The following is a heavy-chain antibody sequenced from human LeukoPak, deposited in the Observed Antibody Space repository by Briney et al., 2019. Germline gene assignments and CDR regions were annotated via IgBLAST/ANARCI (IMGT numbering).Heavy chain of an antibody. CDR1: GFTFSSYE. CDR2: ISSSGSTI. J-gene: IGHJ4*02. Sequence: PGGSLRLSCAASGFTFSSYEMNWVRQAPGKGLEWVSYISSSGSTIYYADSVKGRFTISRDNAKNSLYLQMNSLRAEDTAVYYCARDIGNRVHFDYWGQGTLVTVSS. CDR3: ARDIGNRVHFDY. D-gene: IGHD1-26*01. V-gene: IGHV3-48*03.